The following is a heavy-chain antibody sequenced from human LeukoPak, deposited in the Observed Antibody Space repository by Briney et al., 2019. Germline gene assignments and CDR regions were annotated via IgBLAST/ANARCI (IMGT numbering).Heavy chain of an antibody. CDR2: INHSGST. V-gene: IGHV4-34*01. CDR3: ARGPMIVVVTPIDY. D-gene: IGHD3-22*01. Sequence: SETLSLTCAVYGGSFSGYYWSWIRQPPGKGLEWIGEINHSGSTNYNPSLKSRVTISVDTSKNQFSLKLSSVTAADTAVYYCARGPMIVVVTPIDYWGQGTLVTVSS. CDR1: GGSFSGYY. J-gene: IGHJ4*02.